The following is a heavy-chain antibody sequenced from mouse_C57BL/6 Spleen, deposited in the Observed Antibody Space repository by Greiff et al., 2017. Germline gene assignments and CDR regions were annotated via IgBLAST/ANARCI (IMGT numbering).Heavy chain of an antibody. CDR1: GFTFSSYA. V-gene: IGHV5-9-1*02. CDR3: TREGISYYAMDY. J-gene: IGHJ4*01. Sequence: EVQLVESGEGLVKPGGSLKLSCAASGFTFSSYAMSWVRQTPEKRLEWVAYISSGGDYIYYADTVKGRFTISRDNARNTLYLQMSSLKSEDTAMYYCTREGISYYAMDYWGQGTSVTVSS. CDR2: ISSGGDYI.